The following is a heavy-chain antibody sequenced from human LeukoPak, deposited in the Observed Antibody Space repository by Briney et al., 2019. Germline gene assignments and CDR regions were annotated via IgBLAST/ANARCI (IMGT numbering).Heavy chain of an antibody. Sequence: GESLKISCKCSGYSFTCYWISWVREMPGKGLEWMGRIDPSDSYTNYSPSFQGHVTISADKSISTAYLQWSSLKASDTAIYYCARFGRIGHYYYGMDVWGQGTTVTVSS. J-gene: IGHJ6*02. CDR2: IDPSDSYT. D-gene: IGHD2-15*01. V-gene: IGHV5-10-1*01. CDR1: GYSFTCYW. CDR3: ARFGRIGHYYYGMDV.